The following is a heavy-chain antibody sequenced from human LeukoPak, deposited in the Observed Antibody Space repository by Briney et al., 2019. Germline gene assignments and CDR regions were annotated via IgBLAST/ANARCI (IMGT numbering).Heavy chain of an antibody. CDR3: ARRWNYGRNYYIDV. Sequence: SETPSPPRAVHGGALSNYYWRRVRPPPRKGVGWIGEINDSGRTNYNPSLMSRVTVSVDTSKKQFSLRLTSVTATDTAVYYCARRWNYGRNYYIDVWGKGATVSVSS. D-gene: IGHD1-7*01. V-gene: IGHV4-34*01. CDR1: GGALSNYY. CDR2: INDSGRT. J-gene: IGHJ6*03.